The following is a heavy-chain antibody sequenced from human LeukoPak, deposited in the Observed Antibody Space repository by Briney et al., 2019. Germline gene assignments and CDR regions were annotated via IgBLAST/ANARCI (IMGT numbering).Heavy chain of an antibody. CDR2: ISSSGSTI. V-gene: IGHV3-11*04. CDR3: ASLRYFDWIHAFDI. Sequence: GGSLRLSCAASGFTFSDYYMSWIRQAPGKGLEWVSYISSSGSTIYYADSVKGRFTISRDNAKNSLYLQMNSLRAEDTAVYYCASLRYFDWIHAFDIWGQGTMVTVSS. CDR1: GFTFSDYY. J-gene: IGHJ3*02. D-gene: IGHD3-9*01.